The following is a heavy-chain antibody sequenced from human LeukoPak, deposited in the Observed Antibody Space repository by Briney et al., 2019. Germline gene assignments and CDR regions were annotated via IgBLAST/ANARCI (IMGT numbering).Heavy chain of an antibody. J-gene: IGHJ4*02. CDR1: GGSISSYY. Sequence: SETLSLTCNVSGGSISSYYWSWIRQPAGKGLDWIGRIYSSGNTNYNPSLKSRVTMSVDTSKNQLSLNLSSVTAADTAVYHCAREYSRGRYFDYWGQGTLVTVSS. CDR3: AREYSRGRYFDY. V-gene: IGHV4-4*07. D-gene: IGHD6-19*01. CDR2: IYSSGNT.